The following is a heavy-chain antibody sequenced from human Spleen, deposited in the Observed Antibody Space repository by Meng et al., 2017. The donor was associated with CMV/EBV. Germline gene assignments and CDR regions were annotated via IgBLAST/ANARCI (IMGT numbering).Heavy chain of an antibody. CDR1: GFTFSGSA. Sequence: GGSLRLSCAASGFTFSGSAMHWVRQASGKGLEWIGRIRSKANNYATIYAASVKGRFTISRDDSKNTAYLQMNSLKSEDTAVYYCAKIPDRVDFGDRFDSWGQGTLVTVSS. J-gene: IGHJ4*02. D-gene: IGHD4-17*01. CDR3: AKIPDRVDFGDRFDS. CDR2: IRSKANNYAT. V-gene: IGHV3-73*01.